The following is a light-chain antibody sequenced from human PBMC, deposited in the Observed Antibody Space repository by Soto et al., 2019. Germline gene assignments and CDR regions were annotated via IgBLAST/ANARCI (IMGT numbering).Light chain of an antibody. Sequence: DIQMTQSPSTLSASVGDRVTITCRASQSISSWLAWYHQKPGKAPKLLIYDASSLESGVPSRFSGSGSVTEFTLASSSLQPDDFATYCCQQDNSYRYTLGQGTKLEI. CDR3: QQDNSYRYT. CDR1: QSISSW. J-gene: IGKJ2*01. V-gene: IGKV1-5*01. CDR2: DAS.